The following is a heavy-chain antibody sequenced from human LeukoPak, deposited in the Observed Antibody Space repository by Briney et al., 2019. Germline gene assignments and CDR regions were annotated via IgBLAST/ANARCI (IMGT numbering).Heavy chain of an antibody. J-gene: IGHJ4*02. D-gene: IGHD2-8*01. CDR2: ISGFNT. CDR3: AKDVCTSPRCLLYFDS. V-gene: IGHV3-23*01. Sequence: GGSLRLSCTTSGFAFSNCAMNWVRQAPGKGPEWVSGISGFNTYYADSVKGRFTIFRDNSKNVLYLQMDRLRAEDTAVYSCAKDVCTSPRCLLYFDSWGQGTLVTVSS. CDR1: GFAFSNCA.